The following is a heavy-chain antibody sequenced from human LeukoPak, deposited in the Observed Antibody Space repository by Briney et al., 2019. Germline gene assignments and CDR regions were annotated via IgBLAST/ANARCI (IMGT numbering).Heavy chain of an antibody. CDR2: ISSSSSTI. Sequence: RTGGSLRLSCAASGFTFSSYSMNWVRQAPGKGLEWVSYISSSSSTIYYADSVKGRFTISRDNAKNSLYLQMNSLRAEDTAVYYCARAAEYSSGWRRSYNWFDPWGQGTLVTVSS. CDR1: GFTFSSYS. CDR3: ARAAEYSSGWRRSYNWFDP. J-gene: IGHJ5*02. D-gene: IGHD6-19*01. V-gene: IGHV3-48*04.